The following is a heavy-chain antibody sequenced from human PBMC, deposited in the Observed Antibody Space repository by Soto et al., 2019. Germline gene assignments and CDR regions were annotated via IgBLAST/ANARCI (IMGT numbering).Heavy chain of an antibody. D-gene: IGHD3-22*01. CDR2: INPSGGST. Sequence: ASVKVSCKASGYTFTSYYMHWVRQAPGQGLEWMGIINPSGGSTRYAQKFQGRVTMTRDTSTGTVYMELSSLRSEDTAVYYCARDQGDSSGYYPPAFDIWGQGTMVTV. V-gene: IGHV1-46*01. CDR3: ARDQGDSSGYYPPAFDI. J-gene: IGHJ3*02. CDR1: GYTFTSYY.